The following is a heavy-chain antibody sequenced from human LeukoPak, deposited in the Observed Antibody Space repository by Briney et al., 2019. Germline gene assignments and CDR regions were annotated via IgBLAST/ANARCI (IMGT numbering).Heavy chain of an antibody. V-gene: IGHV1-18*01. CDR2: ISAYNGNT. J-gene: IGHJ6*03. CDR1: GYTFTSYG. Sequence: ASVKVSCKASGYTFTSYGISWVRQAPGQGLEWMGWISAYNGNTNYAQKLQGRVTMTTDTSTSTAYMELRSLRSDDTAVYYCARRPPDFWNYYYMDVWGKGTTVTVSS. D-gene: IGHD3-3*01. CDR3: ARRPPDFWNYYYMDV.